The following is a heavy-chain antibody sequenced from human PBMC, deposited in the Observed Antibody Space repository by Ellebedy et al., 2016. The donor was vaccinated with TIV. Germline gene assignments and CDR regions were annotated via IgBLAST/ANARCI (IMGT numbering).Heavy chain of an antibody. Sequence: AASVKVSCKASGYTFTSYYMHWVRQAPGQGLDWMGVINPSGGSTNYAQNFQGRVTVTRDTSTSTVYMELSSLRSEDTAVYYCARTPGPSVVGAADFDYWGQGTLVTVSS. V-gene: IGHV1-46*01. CDR3: ARTPGPSVVGAADFDY. D-gene: IGHD1-26*01. CDR1: GYTFTSYY. J-gene: IGHJ4*02. CDR2: INPSGGST.